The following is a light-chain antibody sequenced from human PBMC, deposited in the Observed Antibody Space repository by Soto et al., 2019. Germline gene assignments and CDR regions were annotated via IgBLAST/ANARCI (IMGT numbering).Light chain of an antibody. CDR1: QSVRRN. V-gene: IGKV3-15*01. CDR2: GAS. CDR3: QQYDNWPPLT. Sequence: EIVMTQSPVTLSVSPGERATLSCRASQSVRRNLAWYQQKPGQAPRLLISGASTRATGIPARFSGSGSGTEFTHTISSLQSEDFAVYYCQQYDNWPPLTFGGGTKVEIK. J-gene: IGKJ4*01.